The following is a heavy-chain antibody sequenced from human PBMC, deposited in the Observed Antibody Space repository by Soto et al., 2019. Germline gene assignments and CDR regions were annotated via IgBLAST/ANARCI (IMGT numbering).Heavy chain of an antibody. Sequence: SQTLSLTCAISGDGVSSDSAAWNWIRQSPSRGLEWLGRTYYRSKWYNDYAVSVKSRITINPDTSKNQFSLQLNSVTPEDTAVYYCARGIAVAGTSSYYYYGMDVWGQGTTVTVSS. J-gene: IGHJ6*02. CDR2: TYYRSKWYN. D-gene: IGHD6-19*01. CDR1: GDGVSSDSAA. V-gene: IGHV6-1*01. CDR3: ARGIAVAGTSSYYYYGMDV.